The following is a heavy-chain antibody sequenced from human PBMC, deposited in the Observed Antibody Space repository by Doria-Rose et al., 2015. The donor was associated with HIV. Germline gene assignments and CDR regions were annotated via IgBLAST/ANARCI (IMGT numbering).Heavy chain of an antibody. V-gene: IGHV2-26*01. D-gene: IGHD6-13*01. CDR1: GVSLSSPGMG. CDR3: ARIKSSRWYHKYYFDF. J-gene: IGHJ4*02. Sequence: QVTLKESGPVLVKPTETLTLTCTVSGVSLSSPGMGVSWIRQPPGKALEWLANIFSDDGRSYKTSLKSRLTISRGTSKSQVVLIMTDMDPVDTATYYCARIKSSRWYHKYYFDFWGQGTLVIVSA. CDR2: IFSDDGR.